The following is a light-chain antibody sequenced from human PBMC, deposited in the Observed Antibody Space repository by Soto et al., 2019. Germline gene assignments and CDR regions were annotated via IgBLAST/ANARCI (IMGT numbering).Light chain of an antibody. V-gene: IGLV2-8*01. CDR1: SSDVGGYNY. Sequence: QSALTQPPSASGSPGQSVTISCTGTSSDVGGYNYVSWYQQHPGKAPKLMIYEVSKRPSGVPDRFSGSKSGNTASLTVSGLEGEDEAAYYCSSYAGRNNVVFGGGTKLTVL. CDR2: EVS. CDR3: SSYAGRNNVV. J-gene: IGLJ2*01.